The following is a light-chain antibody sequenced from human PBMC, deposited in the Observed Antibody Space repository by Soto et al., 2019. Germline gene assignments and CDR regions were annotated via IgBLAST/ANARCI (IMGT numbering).Light chain of an antibody. V-gene: IGLV2-14*01. CDR1: SSDVGGYNY. CDR2: AVS. Sequence: QSALTQPASVSGSPGQSITISCTGTSSDVGGYNYVSWYQQHPGKAPKLMIYAVSNRPSGVSTRFSGSKSGNTASLTISGLQAEDEADYHCSSYTTSSTLPYVFGTGTKLTVL. CDR3: SSYTTSSTLPYV. J-gene: IGLJ1*01.